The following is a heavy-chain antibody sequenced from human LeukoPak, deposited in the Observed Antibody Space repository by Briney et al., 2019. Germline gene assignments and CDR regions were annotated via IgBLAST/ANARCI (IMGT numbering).Heavy chain of an antibody. J-gene: IGHJ4*02. CDR2: TKKKNNSYTT. Sequence: GGSLRLSCSAPGFPFRDHYMDWGRPAPGKGLEWVGRTKKKNNSYTTEYAASVKGRFTISRDDSKNSLYLQMNSLKTEDTAVYYRASGGEYYYDSSGYYYFDYWGQGTLVTVSS. D-gene: IGHD3-22*01. CDR1: GFPFRDHY. CDR3: ASGGEYYYDSSGYYYFDY. V-gene: IGHV3-72*01.